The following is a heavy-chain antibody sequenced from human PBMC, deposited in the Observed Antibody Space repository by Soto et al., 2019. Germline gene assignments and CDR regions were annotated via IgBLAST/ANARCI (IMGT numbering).Heavy chain of an antibody. Sequence: PSETLSLTCTVSGDSISSSFYYWGWVRQPPGKGLEWIGSISYSGSTDYNRSLKSRVTISVDTSKNQFSLRLSSATAADTAVYYCARRTRVDYSQNWFDPWGQGTLVTVSS. J-gene: IGHJ5*02. D-gene: IGHD4-4*01. V-gene: IGHV4-39*01. CDR1: GDSISSSFYY. CDR3: ARRTRVDYSQNWFDP. CDR2: ISYSGST.